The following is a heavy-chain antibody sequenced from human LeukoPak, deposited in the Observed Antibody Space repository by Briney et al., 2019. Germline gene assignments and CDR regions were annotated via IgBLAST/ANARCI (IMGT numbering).Heavy chain of an antibody. CDR1: GFTFSDYL. CDR3: ARGTAGAYDY. J-gene: IGHJ4*02. CDR2: IRPDGNDR. D-gene: IGHD4/OR15-4a*01. V-gene: IGHV3-7*01. Sequence: GGSLRLSCAASGFTFSDYLMIWVRQAPGKGLEWVANIRPDGNDRYLVDSARGRFTISRDNAKNSLYLQMNSLRAEDTAMYYCARGTAGAYDYWGQGTLVTVSS.